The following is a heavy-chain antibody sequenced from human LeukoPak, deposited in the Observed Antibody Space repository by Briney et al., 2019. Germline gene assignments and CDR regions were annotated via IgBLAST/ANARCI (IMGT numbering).Heavy chain of an antibody. CDR3: ARSQDSSSDAFDV. CDR2: IYPDDSET. D-gene: IGHD6-13*01. J-gene: IGHJ3*01. Sequence: GESLKISCKGSGYTFTNYWIGWGRQMPGKGLEWMGIIYPDDSETAFSPSFQGQVTISADKSINTAFLQWTSLKASDTAMFYCARSQDSSSDAFDVWGQGTMVTVSS. CDR1: GYTFTNYW. V-gene: IGHV5-51*01.